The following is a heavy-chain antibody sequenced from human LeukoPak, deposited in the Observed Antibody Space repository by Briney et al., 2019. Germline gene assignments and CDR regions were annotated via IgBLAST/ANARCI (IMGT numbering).Heavy chain of an antibody. CDR1: GLTFSTHW. V-gene: IGHV3-7*03. Sequence: GGSLRLSCVASGLTFSTHWVNWVRQAPGKGLECVASIKDDGSQKYYVDSVKGRFSISRDNAKNSLYLQMSSLRAEETAVYYCARGTYRGPTFGDYWGQGTLVSVSS. CDR2: IKDDGSQK. J-gene: IGHJ4*02. D-gene: IGHD3-16*01. CDR3: ARGTYRGPTFGDY.